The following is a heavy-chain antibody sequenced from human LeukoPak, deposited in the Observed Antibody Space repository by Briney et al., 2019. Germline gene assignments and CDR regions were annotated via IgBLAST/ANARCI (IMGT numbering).Heavy chain of an antibody. Sequence: SVKVSCKASGGTFSSYAISWVRQAPGQGLEWMGGIIPIFGTANYAQKLQGRVTMTTDTSTSTAYMELRSLRSDDTAVYYCARDYDLRTVGYWGQGTLVTVSS. D-gene: IGHD3-3*01. CDR2: IIPIFGTA. J-gene: IGHJ4*02. CDR3: ARDYDLRTVGY. V-gene: IGHV1-69*05. CDR1: GGTFSSYA.